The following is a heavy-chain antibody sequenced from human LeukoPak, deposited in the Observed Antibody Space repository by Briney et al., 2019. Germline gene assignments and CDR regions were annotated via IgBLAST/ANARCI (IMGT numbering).Heavy chain of an antibody. J-gene: IGHJ4*02. Sequence: GGSLRLSCAASGFTVSSNYMSWVRQAPGKGLEWVSAISGSGGSTYYADSVKGRFTIFRDNSKNTLYLQMNSLRAEDTAVYYCAKPQNSSSSPFDYWGQGTLVTVSS. V-gene: IGHV3-23*01. CDR1: GFTVSSNY. D-gene: IGHD6-6*01. CDR2: ISGSGGST. CDR3: AKPQNSSSSPFDY.